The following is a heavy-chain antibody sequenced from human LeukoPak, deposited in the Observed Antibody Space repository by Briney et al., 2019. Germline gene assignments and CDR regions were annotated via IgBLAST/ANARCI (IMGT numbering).Heavy chain of an antibody. V-gene: IGHV3-49*04. CDR2: IRSKAYGGTT. CDR1: GFTFSNYA. D-gene: IGHD2-2*01. J-gene: IGHJ4*02. CDR3: TREVVVPAATYYFDY. Sequence: HPGGSLRLSCAASGFTFSNYAMSWVRQAPGKGLEWVGFIRSKAYGGTTEYAASVKGRFTISRDDSKSIAYLQMNSLKAEDTAVYYCTREVVVPAATYYFDYWGQGTLVTVSS.